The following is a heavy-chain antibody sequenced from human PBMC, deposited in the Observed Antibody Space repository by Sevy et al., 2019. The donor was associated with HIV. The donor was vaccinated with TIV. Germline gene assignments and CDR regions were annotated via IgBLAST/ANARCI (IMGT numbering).Heavy chain of an antibody. J-gene: IGHJ6*02. D-gene: IGHD5-12*01. CDR2: ISSSTI. CDR1: GFTFNIFS. V-gene: IGHV3-48*01. Sequence: GGSLRLSCAASGFTFNIFSINWARQAPGKGLEWVSYISSSTIYYADSVKGRFTISRDNAKNSLSLQMNSLRAEDTAVYYCAREGGYTDQGMDVWGQGTTVTVSS. CDR3: AREGGYTDQGMDV.